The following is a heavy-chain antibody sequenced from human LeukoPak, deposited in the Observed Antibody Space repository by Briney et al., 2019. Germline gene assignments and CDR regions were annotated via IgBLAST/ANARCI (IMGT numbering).Heavy chain of an antibody. V-gene: IGHV1-8*01. J-gene: IGHJ4*02. D-gene: IGHD3-22*01. CDR1: GFTFSSYE. Sequence: GGSLRLSCAASGFTFSSYEMNWVRQAPGKGLEWMGWMNPNSGNTGYAQKFQGRVTMTSNTSMSTAYMELTSLRSEDTAVYYCARGTFDSSGYYCAYWGQGTLVTVSS. CDR3: ARGTFDSSGYYCAY. CDR2: MNPNSGNT.